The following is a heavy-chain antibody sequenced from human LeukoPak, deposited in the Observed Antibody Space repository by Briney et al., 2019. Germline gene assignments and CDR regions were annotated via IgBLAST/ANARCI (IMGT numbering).Heavy chain of an antibody. Sequence: PGGSLRLSCAASGFTFSSYWMSWVRQAPGKGLEWVANIKQDGSEKYYVDSVKGRFTVSRDNAKKLLFLQMNSLRVEDTAVYHCARQAAYYYGSGGYYRWFDPWGQGTLVTVSS. V-gene: IGHV3-7*01. CDR1: GFTFSSYW. J-gene: IGHJ5*02. D-gene: IGHD3-10*01. CDR2: IKQDGSEK. CDR3: ARQAAYYYGSGGYYRWFDP.